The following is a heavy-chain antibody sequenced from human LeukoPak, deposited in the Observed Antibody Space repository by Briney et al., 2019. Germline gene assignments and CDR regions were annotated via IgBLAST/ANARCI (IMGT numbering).Heavy chain of an antibody. CDR3: AYWTQR. V-gene: IGHV6-1*01. Sequence: SQTLSLTFAISGDSISSNDAAWYWLRQSPSRGLEWLGRTYYRSKWSSDYAVSVKSRIAINSDTSRNQISLQLNSVTPEDTAVYYCAYWTQRWGPGILVTVSS. D-gene: IGHD3/OR15-3a*01. CDR1: GDSISSNDAA. CDR2: TYYRSKWSS. J-gene: IGHJ4*02.